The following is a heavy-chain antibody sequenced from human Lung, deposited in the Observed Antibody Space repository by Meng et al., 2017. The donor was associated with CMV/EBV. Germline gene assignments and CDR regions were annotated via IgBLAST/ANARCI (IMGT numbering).Heavy chain of an antibody. J-gene: IGHJ3*02. CDR3: AKDGGGNWWNTFHI. CDR1: GINFSDYG. Sequence: GSSLKISCVGSGINFSDYGMHWVRQAPGKGLEWVTFIRNDETNKYYADSVKGRFTISRDNSKTTLHLEMNSLRPEDTAVYYCAKDGGGNWWNTFHIRGQGTTVTVSS. V-gene: IGHV3-30*02. CDR2: IRNDETNK. D-gene: IGHD2-21*01.